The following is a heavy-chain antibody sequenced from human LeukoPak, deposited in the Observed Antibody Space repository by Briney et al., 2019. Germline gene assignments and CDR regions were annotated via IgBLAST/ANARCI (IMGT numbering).Heavy chain of an antibody. CDR3: ARVSFGSMDV. Sequence: GGSLRLSCVASGFTFVNHWMTWVRQAPGKGLEWVANMNQDGSEKYYVDSVKGRFTISRDNAKNSLYLQMNSLRAEDTAVYYCARVSFGSMDVWGKGTTVTVSS. CDR1: GFTFVNHW. CDR2: MNQDGSEK. V-gene: IGHV3-7*01. J-gene: IGHJ6*03. D-gene: IGHD3/OR15-3a*01.